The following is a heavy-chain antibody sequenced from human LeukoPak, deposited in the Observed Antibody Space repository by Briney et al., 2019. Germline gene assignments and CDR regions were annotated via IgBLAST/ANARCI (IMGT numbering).Heavy chain of an antibody. CDR1: GFTFSSYW. D-gene: IGHD4-17*01. J-gene: IGHJ3*02. CDR3: ARYYGDYGTGAFDI. V-gene: IGHV3-7*03. CDR2: IKQDGSEK. Sequence: GGSLRLSCAASGFTFSSYWMSWVRQAPGKGLEWVANIKQDGSEKYYVDSVKGRFTIFRDNAKDSLYLQMNSLRAEDTAVYYCARYYGDYGTGAFDIWGQGTMVTVSS.